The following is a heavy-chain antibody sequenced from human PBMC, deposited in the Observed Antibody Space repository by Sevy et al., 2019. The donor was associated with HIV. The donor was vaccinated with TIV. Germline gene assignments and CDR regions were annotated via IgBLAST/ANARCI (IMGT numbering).Heavy chain of an antibody. D-gene: IGHD3-16*01. CDR1: GYTFTGYY. J-gene: IGHJ4*02. CDR3: ARYPPDRGNRYFDY. CDR2: INPNSGGT. V-gene: IGHV1-2*02. Sequence: ASVKVSCKASGYTFTGYYMHWVRQAPGQGLEWMGWINPNSGGTNYAQKFQGRVTMTRDTSISTAYMELSRLRSDDTAVYYCARYPPDRGNRYFDYWGQGTLVTVSS.